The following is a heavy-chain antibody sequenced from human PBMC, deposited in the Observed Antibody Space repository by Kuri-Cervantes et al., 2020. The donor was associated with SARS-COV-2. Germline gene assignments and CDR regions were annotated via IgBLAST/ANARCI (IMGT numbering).Heavy chain of an antibody. J-gene: IGHJ6*02. CDR2: IYHSGST. Sequence: SETLSLTCTVSGGSISSGDYYWSWIRQPPGKGLEWIGYIYHSGSTYYNPSLKSRVTISVDRSKNQFSLKLRSVTAADTAVYYCARAKRGLRSHYFYGMDVWGQGTTVTVSS. V-gene: IGHV4-30-2*01. CDR1: GGSISSGDYY. CDR3: ARAKRGLRSHYFYGMDV. D-gene: IGHD2-15*01.